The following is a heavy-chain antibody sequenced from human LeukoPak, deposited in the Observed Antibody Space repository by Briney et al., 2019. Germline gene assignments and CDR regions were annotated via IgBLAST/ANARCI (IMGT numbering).Heavy chain of an antibody. CDR2: IYTSGST. J-gene: IGHJ4*02. CDR3: ARHKWNSSSSPFDY. V-gene: IGHV4-4*09. CDR1: GGSISSYY. Sequence: SETLSLTCTVSGGSISSYYWSWIRQPPGKGLEWIGYIYTSGSTNYNPSLKSRVTISVDTSKNQFSLKLSSVTAADTAVYYCARHKWNSSSSPFDYWGQGTLVTVSS. D-gene: IGHD6-6*01.